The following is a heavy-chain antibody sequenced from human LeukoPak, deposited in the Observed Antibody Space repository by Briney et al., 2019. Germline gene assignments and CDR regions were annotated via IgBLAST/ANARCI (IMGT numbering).Heavy chain of an antibody. CDR1: GFTFSSYE. Sequence: GGSLRLSCAASGFTFSSYEMNWVRQAPGRGLEWVSYISSSGSTIYYADSVKGRFTISRDNAKNSLYLQMNSLRAEDTAVYYCARVCGDYSFDYWGQGTLVTVSS. CDR2: ISSSGSTI. CDR3: ARVCGDYSFDY. J-gene: IGHJ4*02. D-gene: IGHD4-17*01. V-gene: IGHV3-48*03.